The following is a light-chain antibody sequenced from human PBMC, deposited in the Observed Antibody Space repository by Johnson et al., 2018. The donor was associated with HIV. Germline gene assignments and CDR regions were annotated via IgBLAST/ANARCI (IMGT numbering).Light chain of an antibody. CDR2: DNN. CDR3: GTWDSSLSAYV. Sequence: QSVLTQPPSVSAAPGQKVTISCSGSSSNIGKNYVSWYQQLPGKAPKLLIYDNNKRPSGIPDRFSGSKSGTSATLDITGLQTGDEADYYCGTWDSSLSAYVFGNGTKVNVL. V-gene: IGLV1-51*01. J-gene: IGLJ1*01. CDR1: SSNIGKNY.